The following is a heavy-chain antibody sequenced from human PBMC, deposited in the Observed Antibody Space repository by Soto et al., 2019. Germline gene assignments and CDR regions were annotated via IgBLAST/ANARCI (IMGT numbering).Heavy chain of an antibody. Sequence: QVQLVQSGAEVKKPGSSVKVSCKASGGTFSSYTISWVRQAPGQGLEWMGRIIPILGIANYAQKFQGRVTXTXVKSTSTAYMELSSLRFEDTAVYYCARDLVRGGLGYWGQGTLVTVSS. CDR1: GGTFSSYT. CDR2: IIPILGIA. D-gene: IGHD3-16*01. V-gene: IGHV1-69*08. J-gene: IGHJ4*02. CDR3: ARDLVRGGLGY.